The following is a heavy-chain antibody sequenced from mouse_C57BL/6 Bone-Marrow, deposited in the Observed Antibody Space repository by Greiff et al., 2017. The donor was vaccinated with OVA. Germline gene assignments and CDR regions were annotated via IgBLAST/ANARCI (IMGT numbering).Heavy chain of an antibody. Sequence: QVQLQQSGAELARPGASVKLSCKASGYTFTSYGISWVKQRTGQGLEWIGEIYPRSGNTYYNEKFQGKATLTAEKSSSTAYSEIRSLTSEDSAVYFCARGGDGYYWYFDVWGTGTTVTVSS. J-gene: IGHJ1*03. V-gene: IGHV1-81*01. CDR3: ARGGDGYYWYFDV. CDR1: GYTFTSYG. CDR2: IYPRSGNT. D-gene: IGHD2-3*01.